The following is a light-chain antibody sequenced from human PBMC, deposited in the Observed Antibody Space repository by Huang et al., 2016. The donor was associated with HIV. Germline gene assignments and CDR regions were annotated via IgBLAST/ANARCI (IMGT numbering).Light chain of an antibody. CDR3: QQSYSLLT. CDR2: AAS. CDR1: QSISSY. V-gene: IGKV1-39*01. Sequence: DIQMTQSPSPLSASVGDRVTITCRASQSISSYLNWYQQKPGKAPKLLIYAASSLQSGVPSRFSGSGSGTDFTLTISSLQPEDFATYYCQQSYSLLTFGGGTKVEIK. J-gene: IGKJ4*01.